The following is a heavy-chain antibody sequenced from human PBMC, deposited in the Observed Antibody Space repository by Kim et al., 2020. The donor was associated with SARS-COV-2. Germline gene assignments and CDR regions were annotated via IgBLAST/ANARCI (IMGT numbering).Heavy chain of an antibody. CDR1: GGSFSGYY. J-gene: IGHJ4*02. CDR2: INHSGST. CDR3: ARGLAAAVHFDY. D-gene: IGHD6-13*01. V-gene: IGHV4-34*01. Sequence: SETLSLTCAVYGGSFSGYYWSWIRQPPGKGLEWIGEINHSGSTNYNPSLKSRVTISVDTSKNQFSLKLSSVTAADTAVYYCARGLAAAVHFDYWGQGTLV.